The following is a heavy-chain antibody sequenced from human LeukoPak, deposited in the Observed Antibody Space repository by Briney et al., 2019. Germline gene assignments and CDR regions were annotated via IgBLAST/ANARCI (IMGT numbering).Heavy chain of an antibody. V-gene: IGHV3-74*01. CDR2: INSEGSRT. J-gene: IGHJ4*02. CDR1: GFTFSSYW. D-gene: IGHD4-11*01. CDR3: ARVRDDYTYFDC. Sequence: PGGSLRLSCAASGFTFSSYWMHWVRQAPEKGRMWVSRINSEGSRTTYADSVGGRFTISRDNAKSTLYLQMNSLRAEDTAVYYCARVRDDYTYFDCWGQGTLVTVSS.